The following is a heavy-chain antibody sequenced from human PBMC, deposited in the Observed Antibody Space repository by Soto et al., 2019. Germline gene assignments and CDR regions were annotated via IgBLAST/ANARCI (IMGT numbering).Heavy chain of an antibody. CDR1: GFTFSSYA. J-gene: IGHJ4*02. D-gene: IGHD6-13*01. V-gene: IGHV3-30-3*01. CDR2: IPYDGTKE. CDR3: ARAMGVGFEWQQLDY. Sequence: QVQLVESGGGVVQPGRSLRLSCAASGFTFSSYAMHWVRQAPGKGLEWVAIIPYDGTKEYYAESVQGRFTISRDSSKNTLFLQMNSLRAEDTAMYFCARAMGVGFEWQQLDYWGQGTLVTVSS.